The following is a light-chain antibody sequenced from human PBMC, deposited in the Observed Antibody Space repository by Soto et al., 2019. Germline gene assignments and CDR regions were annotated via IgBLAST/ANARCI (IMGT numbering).Light chain of an antibody. CDR1: QDIRND. CDR2: AAY. Sequence: AIQMTQSPSSLSASVGDRVTITCRASQDIRNDLGWYQQKPGKAPQLLIYAAYNLQSGVPSRFSGSGSGTDFTLTISSMQPEDFATYYCLQDHNDPWTFGQGTRVEIK. V-gene: IGKV1-6*01. CDR3: LQDHNDPWT. J-gene: IGKJ1*01.